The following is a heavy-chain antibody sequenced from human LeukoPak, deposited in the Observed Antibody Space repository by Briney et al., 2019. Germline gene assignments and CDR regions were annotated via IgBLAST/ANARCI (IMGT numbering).Heavy chain of an antibody. CDR3: ARGGGVDILTGFQY. CDR1: GGTFTNYA. D-gene: IGHD3-9*01. J-gene: IGHJ4*02. CDR2: IIPILDVT. Sequence: GASVKVSCKASGGTFTNYAINWVRQAPGQGLEWMGRIIPILDVTNYAQKFQGRVTITADQSTSTAYMELSSLRSEDMAVYFCARGGGVDILTGFQYWGQGTLVTVSS. V-gene: IGHV1-69*04.